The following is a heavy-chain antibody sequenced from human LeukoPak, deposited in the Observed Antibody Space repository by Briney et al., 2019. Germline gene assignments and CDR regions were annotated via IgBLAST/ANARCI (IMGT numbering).Heavy chain of an antibody. J-gene: IGHJ6*03. CDR1: GGSISSYY. Sequence: SETLSLTCTVSGGSISSYYWSWIRQPPGKGLEWIGYIYYSGSTNYNPSLKSRVTISVDTSKNQFSLKLSSVTAADTAVHYCARDRIAAAGLSYYYYYMDVWGKGTTVTVSS. CDR2: IYYSGST. V-gene: IGHV4-59*01. D-gene: IGHD6-13*01. CDR3: ARDRIAAAGLSYYYYYMDV.